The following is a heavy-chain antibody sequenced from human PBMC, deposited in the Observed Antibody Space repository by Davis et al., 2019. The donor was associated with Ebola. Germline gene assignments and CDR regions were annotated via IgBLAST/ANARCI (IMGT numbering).Heavy chain of an antibody. J-gene: IGHJ4*02. D-gene: IGHD6-19*01. Sequence: GESLKISCAASGFTFDDYAMTWVRQAPGKGLEWVSGINWNGGSSGYADSVKGRFTISRDNAKNTLYLQMNSLRGEDTAVYYCARLGDRSAWYRAYWGQGTLVTVSS. CDR3: ARLGDRSAWYRAY. CDR1: GFTFDDYA. CDR2: INWNGGSS. V-gene: IGHV3-20*04.